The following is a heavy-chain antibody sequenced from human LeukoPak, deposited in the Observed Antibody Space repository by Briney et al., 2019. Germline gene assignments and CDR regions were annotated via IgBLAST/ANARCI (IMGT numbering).Heavy chain of an antibody. CDR2: IYYSGST. CDR1: GGSISSYY. CDR3: AGWDYGSGSY. Sequence: SETLSLTCTVSGGSISSYYWSWIRQPPGKGLEWIGYIYYSGSTNYNPSLKSRVTISVDTSKNQFSLKLSSVTAADTAVYYCAGWDYGSGSYWGQGTLVTVSS. J-gene: IGHJ4*02. D-gene: IGHD3-10*01. V-gene: IGHV4-59*01.